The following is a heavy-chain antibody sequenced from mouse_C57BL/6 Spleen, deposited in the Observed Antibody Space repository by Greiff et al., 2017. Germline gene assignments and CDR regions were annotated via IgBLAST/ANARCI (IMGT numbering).Heavy chain of an antibody. CDR3: ASPYYYGSTLDV. CDR1: GFTFSDYY. D-gene: IGHD1-1*01. J-gene: IGHJ1*03. CDR2: ISNGGGST. Sequence: EVMLVESGGGLVQPGGSLKLSCAASGFTFSDYYMYWVRQTPEKRLEWVAYISNGGGSTYYPDTVKGRFTISRDNAKNTLYLQMSRLKSEDTAMYYCASPYYYGSTLDVWGTGTTVTVSS. V-gene: IGHV5-12*01.